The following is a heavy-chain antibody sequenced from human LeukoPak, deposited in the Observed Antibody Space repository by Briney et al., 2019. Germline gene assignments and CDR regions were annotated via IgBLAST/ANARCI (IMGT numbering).Heavy chain of an antibody. D-gene: IGHD3-22*01. V-gene: IGHV3-43D*03. CDR2: ISWDGGST. CDR1: GFTFDDYA. CDR3: AKDLHLGDSSGPDY. J-gene: IGHJ4*02. Sequence: GGSLRLSCAASGFTFDDYAMHWVRQAPGRGLEWVSLISWDGGSTYYADSVKGRFTISRDNSKNSLYLQMNSLRAEDTALYYCAKDLHLGDSSGPDYWGQGTLVTVSS.